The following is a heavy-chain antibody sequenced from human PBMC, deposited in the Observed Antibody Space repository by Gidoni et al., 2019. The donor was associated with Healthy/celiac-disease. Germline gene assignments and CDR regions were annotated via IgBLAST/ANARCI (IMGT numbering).Heavy chain of an antibody. CDR3: ARSIVGATPRPFDY. V-gene: IGHV3-9*01. J-gene: IGHJ4*02. Sequence: EVQLLESGGGLVQPGRSLRLSCAASGFTFDDYAMHCGREAPGKGLGWVSGISWNSGSIGYADSVKGRFTISRDNAKNSLYLQMNSLRAEDTALYYCARSIVGATPRPFDYWGQGTLVTVSS. CDR2: ISWNSGSI. CDR1: GFTFDDYA. D-gene: IGHD1-26*01.